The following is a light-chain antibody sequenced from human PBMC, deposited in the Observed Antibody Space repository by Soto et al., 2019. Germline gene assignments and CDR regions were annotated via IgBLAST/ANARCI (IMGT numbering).Light chain of an antibody. V-gene: IGKV3-15*01. CDR3: QQYNNWPPGT. Sequence: EIVMTQSAATLSVSPGERATLSCRASQSVSSNLAWYQQKPGQAPRLLLYGASTRATGIPARFSGSGYGTEFTLTIRSLQSEDFAVYYCQQYNNWPPGTFGQGTKVEIK. CDR1: QSVSSN. J-gene: IGKJ1*01. CDR2: GAS.